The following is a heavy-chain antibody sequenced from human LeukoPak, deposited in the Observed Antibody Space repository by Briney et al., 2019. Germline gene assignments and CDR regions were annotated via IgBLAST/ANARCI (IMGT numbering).Heavy chain of an antibody. J-gene: IGHJ4*02. CDR1: GFTFSTYG. CDR3: ARAPAPRHCTSTSCPRGPFDY. D-gene: IGHD2-2*01. V-gene: IGHV3-48*01. CDR2: ISAGGSTV. Sequence: PGGSLRLSCAASGFTFSTYGMNWVRQAPGKGLEWVSYISAGGSTVYYADSVQGRFTISRDNAKSSLSLQMSSLTAEDTALYYCARAPAPRHCTSTSCPRGPFDYWGQGTLVTVSS.